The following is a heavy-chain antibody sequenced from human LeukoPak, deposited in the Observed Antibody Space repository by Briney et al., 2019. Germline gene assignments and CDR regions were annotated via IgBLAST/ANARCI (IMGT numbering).Heavy chain of an antibody. CDR2: IIPIFGTA. V-gene: IGHV1-69*13. CDR3: ARALGYSSGYYLHFDY. D-gene: IGHD3-22*01. CDR1: GGTFSSYA. J-gene: IGHJ4*02. Sequence: ASVKVSCKASGGTFSSYAISWVRQAPGQGLEWMGGIIPIFGTANYAQKFQGRVTITADESTSTAYMELSSLRSEDTAVYYCARALGYSSGYYLHFDYWGQGTLVTVSS.